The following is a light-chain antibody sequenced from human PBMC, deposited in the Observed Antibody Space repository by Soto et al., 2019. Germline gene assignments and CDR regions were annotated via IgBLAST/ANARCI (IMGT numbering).Light chain of an antibody. J-gene: IGKJ4*01. CDR3: QQRSNWLLT. CDR1: QSVSSY. V-gene: IGKV3-11*01. CDR2: DAS. Sequence: EIVLTQSPATLSLSPGERATLSCRASQSVSSYLAWYPQKPGQAPRLLIYDASNRATGIPARFSGSGSGTDFTLTISSLEPEDFAVYYCQQRSNWLLTFGGGNKVEIK.